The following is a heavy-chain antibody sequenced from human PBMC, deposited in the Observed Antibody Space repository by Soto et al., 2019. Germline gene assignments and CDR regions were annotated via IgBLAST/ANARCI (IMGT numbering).Heavy chain of an antibody. D-gene: IGHD3-3*01. Sequence: QVQLVQSGAEVKKPGASVKVSCKASGYTFTSYDINWVRQATGQGLEWMGWMNPNSGNTGYAQKFQGRGTMTRNTSISTAYIELSSLRSEDTAVYYCASPARNYDFWSGYSFDIWGQGTMVTVSS. J-gene: IGHJ3*02. CDR1: GYTFTSYD. CDR3: ASPARNYDFWSGYSFDI. V-gene: IGHV1-8*01. CDR2: MNPNSGNT.